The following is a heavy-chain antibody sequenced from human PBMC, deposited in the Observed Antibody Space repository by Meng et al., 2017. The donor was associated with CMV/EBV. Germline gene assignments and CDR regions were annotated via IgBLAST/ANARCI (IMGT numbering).Heavy chain of an antibody. Sequence: LSLTCAASGFTFSGSAMHWVRQASGKGLEWVGRIRSKANSYATAYAASVKGRFTISRDDSKNTAYLQMNSLKTEDTAVYYCTTSQYDFWSGYYHWGQGTLVTVSS. D-gene: IGHD3-3*01. CDR3: TTSQYDFWSGYYH. V-gene: IGHV3-73*01. CDR2: IRSKANSYAT. CDR1: GFTFSGSA. J-gene: IGHJ4*02.